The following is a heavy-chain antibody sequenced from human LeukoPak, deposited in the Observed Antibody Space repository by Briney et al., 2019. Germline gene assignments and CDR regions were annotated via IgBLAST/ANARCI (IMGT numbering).Heavy chain of an antibody. CDR2: ISNNGDSA. V-gene: IGHV3-23*01. CDR3: VKDRCDRATCPEV. D-gene: IGHD2-21*01. J-gene: IGHJ4*02. CDR1: GLTFSTYA. Sequence: GGSLRLSCAASGLTFSTYAMSWVRQTPGEGLEWVSGISNNGDSAYYADSVKGRFTISRDNPKNTLHLQMSSLRAEDTALYYCVKDRCDRATCPEVWGQGTLVTVSS.